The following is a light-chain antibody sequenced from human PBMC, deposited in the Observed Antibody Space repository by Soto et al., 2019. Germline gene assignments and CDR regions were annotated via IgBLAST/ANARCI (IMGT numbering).Light chain of an antibody. J-gene: IGLJ2*01. Sequence: QSALTQPASVSGSPGQSITISCTGTSSDVGGYSYVSWFQQYPGKAPKLIIYEVSNRPSGISDRFSGSKSGNTASLTISGLQAEDEADYYCSSYTSSSTLVFGGGTQLTVL. CDR3: SSYTSSSTLV. CDR2: EVS. CDR1: SSDVGGYSY. V-gene: IGLV2-14*01.